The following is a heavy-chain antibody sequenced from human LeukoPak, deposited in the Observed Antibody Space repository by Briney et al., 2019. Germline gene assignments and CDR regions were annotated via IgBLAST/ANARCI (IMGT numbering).Heavy chain of an antibody. J-gene: IGHJ6*02. CDR2: IYYSGST. CDR3: ARVYGDYYYYGMDV. V-gene: IGHV4-59*01. Sequence: SETLSLTCTVSGGSISSYYWSWIRQPPGKGLEWIGYIYYSGSTNYNPSLKSRVTISVDTSKNQFSLKLSSVTAADTAVYYCARVYGDYYYYGMDVWGQGTTATVSS. D-gene: IGHD4-17*01. CDR1: GGSISSYY.